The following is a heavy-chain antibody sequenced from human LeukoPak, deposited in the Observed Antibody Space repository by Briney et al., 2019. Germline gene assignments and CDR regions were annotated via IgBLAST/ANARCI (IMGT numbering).Heavy chain of an antibody. J-gene: IGHJ5*02. Sequence: GGSLRLSXAASGFTFSSYAMSWVRQAPGKGLEWVSAISGSGGSTYYADSVKGRFTISRDNSKNTLYLQMNSLRAEDTAVYYCAKDAGYSSGWYGNWFDPWGQGTLVTVSS. CDR2: ISGSGGST. CDR3: AKDAGYSSGWYGNWFDP. CDR1: GFTFSSYA. V-gene: IGHV3-23*01. D-gene: IGHD6-19*01.